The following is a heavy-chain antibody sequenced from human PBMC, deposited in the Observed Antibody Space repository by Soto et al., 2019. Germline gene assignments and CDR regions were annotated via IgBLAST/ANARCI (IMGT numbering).Heavy chain of an antibody. D-gene: IGHD2-21*01. J-gene: IGHJ5*02. CDR2: ISANGGST. CDR3: ARGFATGVWFFDP. V-gene: IGHV3-64*01. CDR1: GFTFSSCG. Sequence: EVQLVESGGGLVQPGGSLRLSCVASGFTFSSCGMHWVRQSPGKGLEYVSAISANGGSTFYANSVKGRFTVSRDNSKNTLYLQMGSLRVEDMAVYYCARGFATGVWFFDPWGQGTLVTVSS.